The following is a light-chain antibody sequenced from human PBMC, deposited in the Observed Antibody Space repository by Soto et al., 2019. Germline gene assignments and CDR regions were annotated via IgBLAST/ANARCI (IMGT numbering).Light chain of an antibody. V-gene: IGLV1-40*01. CDR1: SSNIGANYD. Sequence: QSVLTQPPSVSGAPGQRVTISCTGSSSNIGANYDVHWYQQRPGSAPKLLIYANTNRPSGVPDRFSGSKSGTSASLTITGLQAEDEADYYCQSYDTSLSAVIFGGGTKLTVL. CDR3: QSYDTSLSAVI. CDR2: ANT. J-gene: IGLJ2*01.